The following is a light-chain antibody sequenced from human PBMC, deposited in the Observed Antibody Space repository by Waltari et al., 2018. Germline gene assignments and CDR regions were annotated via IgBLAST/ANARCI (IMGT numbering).Light chain of an antibody. V-gene: IGLV3-1*01. CDR3: QAWDSNTGV. CDR1: KLGDKS. J-gene: IGLJ3*02. Sequence: SYELTQPPSVSVSPGQTARITCSGDKLGDKSVYWYQQKAGQSPVLVMYQDTKRPSGIPERFSGSNSGNTATLTISGTQAMDEADYYCQAWDSNTGVFGGGTKLTVL. CDR2: QDT.